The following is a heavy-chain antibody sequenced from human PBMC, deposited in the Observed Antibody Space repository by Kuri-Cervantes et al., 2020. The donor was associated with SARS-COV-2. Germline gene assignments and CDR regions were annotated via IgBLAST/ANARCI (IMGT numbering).Heavy chain of an antibody. V-gene: IGHV4-34*01. J-gene: IGHJ4*02. CDR2: INHSGST. D-gene: IGHD2-2*01. CDR1: GFTFRDYA. CDR3: ARHPSVVPAAPY. Sequence: ESLKISCAASGFTFRDYATSWIRQPPGKGLEWIGEINHSGSTNYNPSLKSRVTVSVDTSKNQFSLKLSSVTAADTAVYYCARHPSVVPAAPYWGQGALVTVSS.